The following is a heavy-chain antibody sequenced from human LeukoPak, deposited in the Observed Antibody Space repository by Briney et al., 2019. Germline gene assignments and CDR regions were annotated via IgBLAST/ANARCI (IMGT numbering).Heavy chain of an antibody. CDR2: IYYSGST. Sequence: SETLSLTCTVSGASISSSSYYWGWIRQPPGKGLEWIGSIYYSGSTYYNPSLKSRVTISVDTSKNQFSLKLSSVTAADTAVYYCARDLDYGLYGGFDYWGQGTLVTVSS. CDR3: ARDLDYGLYGGFDY. J-gene: IGHJ4*02. V-gene: IGHV4-39*07. D-gene: IGHD3/OR15-3a*01. CDR1: GASISSSSYY.